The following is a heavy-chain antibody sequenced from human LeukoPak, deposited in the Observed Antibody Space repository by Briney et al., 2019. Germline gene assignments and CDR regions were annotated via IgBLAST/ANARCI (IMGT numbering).Heavy chain of an antibody. CDR1: GGSFSGYY. J-gene: IGHJ6*02. D-gene: IGHD2-2*02. Sequence: SETPSLTCAVYGGSFSGYYWSWIRQPPGKGLEWIGEINHSGSTNYNPSLKSRVTISVDTSKNQFSLKLSSVTAADTAVYYCARDGRDCSRTSCYSAGDYGMDVWGQGTTVTVSS. V-gene: IGHV4-34*01. CDR2: INHSGST. CDR3: ARDGRDCSRTSCYSAGDYGMDV.